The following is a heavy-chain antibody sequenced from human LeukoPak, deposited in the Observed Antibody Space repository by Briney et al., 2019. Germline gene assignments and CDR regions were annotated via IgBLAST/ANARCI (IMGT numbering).Heavy chain of an antibody. V-gene: IGHV3-48*03. CDR3: AREISVYGSGIIYY. CDR2: ISSTGITI. Sequence: GGSLRLSCAASGFTFSSYELNWVHHAPGKGLEWVSYISSTGITIYYADSVTGRFTISRDNTKNSLYLQMNSLRAEDTAVYYCAREISVYGSGIIYYWGQGTLVTVSS. D-gene: IGHD3-10*01. CDR1: GFTFSSYE. J-gene: IGHJ4*02.